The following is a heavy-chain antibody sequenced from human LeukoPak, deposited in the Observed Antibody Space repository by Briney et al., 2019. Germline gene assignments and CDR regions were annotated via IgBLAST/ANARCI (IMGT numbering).Heavy chain of an antibody. V-gene: IGHV3-33*01. CDR3: ARDGYPGGGYNYGIDY. D-gene: IGHD5-18*01. CDR1: GFTFSSYG. CDR2: IWYDGSNK. Sequence: PGGSLRLSCAASGFTFSSYGMHWVRQAPGKGLEWVAVIWYDGSNKYYADSVKGRFTISRDNSKNTLYLQMDSLRAEDTAVYYCARDGYPGGGYNYGIDYWGQGTLVTVSS. J-gene: IGHJ4*02.